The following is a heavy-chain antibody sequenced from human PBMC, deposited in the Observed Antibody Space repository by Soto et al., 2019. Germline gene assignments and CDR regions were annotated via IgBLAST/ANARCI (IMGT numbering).Heavy chain of an antibody. D-gene: IGHD2-21*01. CDR3: ARDQFLDAFDI. CDR1: GFIFSSYS. J-gene: IGHJ3*02. V-gene: IGHV3-30-3*01. CDR2: ISNDGSNK. Sequence: QVQLVESGGGVVQPGRSLRLSCAASGFIFSSYSMHWVRQAPGKGLEWVAIISNDGSNKDYVDSVKGRFTISRDNSNNTLSLQMNSLRAEDTAVYYCARDQFLDAFDIWGQGTMVTASS.